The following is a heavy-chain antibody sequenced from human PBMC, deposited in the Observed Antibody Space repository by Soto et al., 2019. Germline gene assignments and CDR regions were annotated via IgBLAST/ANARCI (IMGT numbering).Heavy chain of an antibody. CDR2: IIPILGMT. J-gene: IGHJ3*02. Sequence: QVQLVQSGAEVKKPGSSVKVSCRASGGTFSSYAISWVRQAPGQGLEWMGRIIPILGMTNYAQNFQGRVTISSDKSTRTGYMELTRLRSEDTAVYYCACNTGITSAGTFYIWGQGTMVTGSS. CDR1: GGTFSSYA. V-gene: IGHV1-69*02. D-gene: IGHD6-13*01. CDR3: ACNTGITSAGTFYI.